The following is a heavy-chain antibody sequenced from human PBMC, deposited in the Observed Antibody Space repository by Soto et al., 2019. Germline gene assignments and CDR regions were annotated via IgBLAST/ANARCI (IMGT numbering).Heavy chain of an antibody. CDR1: GYPFTHYG. CDR2: ISPYNGNT. Sequence: ASVKVSCKSSGYPFTHYGITWVRQAPGQGLEWMGWISPYNGNTNYGQTLQGRVTITRDTSASTAYMELSSLRSEDTAVYYCAKSRAGSGTYFSSDALDIGGKGTMVTVSS. J-gene: IGHJ3*02. CDR3: AKSRAGSGTYFSSDALDI. D-gene: IGHD3-10*01. V-gene: IGHV1-18*01.